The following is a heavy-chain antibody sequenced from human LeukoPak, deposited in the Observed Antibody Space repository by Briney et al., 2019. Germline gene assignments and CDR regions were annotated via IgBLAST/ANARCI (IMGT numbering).Heavy chain of an antibody. CDR2: ISSSSSYI. D-gene: IGHD1-26*01. Sequence: KPGGSLRLSCAASGFTFSSYSMNWVRQAPGKGLEWVSSISSSSSYIYYADSVKGRFTISRDNAKNSLYLQMNSLRAEDTAVYYCAAGRWELLRMDHWGQGALVTVSS. CDR3: AAGRWELLRMDH. CDR1: GFTFSSYS. V-gene: IGHV3-21*01. J-gene: IGHJ4*02.